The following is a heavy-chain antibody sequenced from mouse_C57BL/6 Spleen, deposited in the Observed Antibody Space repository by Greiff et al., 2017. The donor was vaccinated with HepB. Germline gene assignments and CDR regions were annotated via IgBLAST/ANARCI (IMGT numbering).Heavy chain of an antibody. CDR1: GFTFSDYG. Sequence: EVMLVESGGGLVKPGGSLKLSCAASGFTFSDYGMHWVRQAPEKGLEWVAYISSGSSTIYYADTVKGRFTISRDNAKNTLFLQMTSLRSEDTAMYYCASPNWGYFDYWGQGTTLTVSS. J-gene: IGHJ2*01. CDR3: ASPNWGYFDY. V-gene: IGHV5-17*01. CDR2: ISSGSSTI. D-gene: IGHD4-1*01.